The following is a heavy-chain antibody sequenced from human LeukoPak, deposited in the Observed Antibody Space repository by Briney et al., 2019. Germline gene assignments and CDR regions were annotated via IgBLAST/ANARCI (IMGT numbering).Heavy chain of an antibody. J-gene: IGHJ4*02. V-gene: IGHV3-23*01. D-gene: IGHD4-17*01. Sequence: PGASLRLSCAASGFTFSSYAMSWVRRAPGKGLEWVSAISGSGGSTYYADSVKGRFTISRDNSKNTLYLQMNSLRAEDTAVYYCAKNLYGDYYFDYWGQGTLVTVSS. CDR1: GFTFSSYA. CDR2: ISGSGGST. CDR3: AKNLYGDYYFDY.